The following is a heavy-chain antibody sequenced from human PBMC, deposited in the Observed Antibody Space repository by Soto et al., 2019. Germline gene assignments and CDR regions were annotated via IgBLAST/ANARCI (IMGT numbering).Heavy chain of an antibody. V-gene: IGHV3-9*01. Sequence: EVQLVESGGGLVQPGRSLRLSCAASGFTFDDYAMHWVRQAPGKGLEWVSGISWNSGSIGYADSVKGRFTISRDNAKNSLYLQMNSLRAEDTALYYCAKDLGYCSSTSCYGGAFDIWGQGTMVTVSS. CDR3: AKDLGYCSSTSCYGGAFDI. CDR2: ISWNSGSI. J-gene: IGHJ3*02. CDR1: GFTFDDYA. D-gene: IGHD2-2*01.